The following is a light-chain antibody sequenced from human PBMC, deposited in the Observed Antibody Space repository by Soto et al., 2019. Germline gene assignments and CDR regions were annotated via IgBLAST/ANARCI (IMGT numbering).Light chain of an antibody. CDR3: QQYHNWPPFT. J-gene: IGKJ2*01. V-gene: IGKV3-15*01. Sequence: EIVMTQSPATLSVSPGERVTLSCRASQSVSSNLAWYQQKPGQAPRLLIYGASTRATGIPARFSGSGSGTEFTLTISSLQSVDFAVYYCQQYHNWPPFTFGQGTKLEIK. CDR1: QSVSSN. CDR2: GAS.